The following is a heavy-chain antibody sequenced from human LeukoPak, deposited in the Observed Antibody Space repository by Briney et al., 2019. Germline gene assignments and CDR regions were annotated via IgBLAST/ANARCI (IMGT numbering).Heavy chain of an antibody. CDR1: GYTFTGYY. D-gene: IGHD6-13*01. CDR3: ARDGQQQLVVNWFDP. J-gene: IGHJ5*02. V-gene: IGHV1-2*02. CDR2: INPNSGGT. Sequence: ASVKVSCKASGYTFTGYYMHWVRQAPGQGLELMGWINPNSGGTNYAQKFQGRVTMTRDTSISTAYMELSRLRSDDTAVYYCARDGQQQLVVNWFDPWGQGTLVTVSS.